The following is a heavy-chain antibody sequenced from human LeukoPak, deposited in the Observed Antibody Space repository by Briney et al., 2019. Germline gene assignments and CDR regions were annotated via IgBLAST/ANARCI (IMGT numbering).Heavy chain of an antibody. Sequence: QSGGSLRLSCAASGFTFSSYWMHWVRQAPGKGLVWVSRINSDGSSTSYTDSVKGRFTISRDNAKNTLYLQMNSLRAEDTAVYYCARDRLGARVVNWGQGTLVTVSS. J-gene: IGHJ4*02. CDR1: GFTFSSYW. CDR3: ARDRLGARVVN. D-gene: IGHD1-26*01. V-gene: IGHV3-74*01. CDR2: INSDGSST.